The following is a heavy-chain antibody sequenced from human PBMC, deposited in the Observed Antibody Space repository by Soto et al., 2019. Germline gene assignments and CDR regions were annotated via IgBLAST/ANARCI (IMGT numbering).Heavy chain of an antibody. CDR1: GFTFSSYA. CDR2: ISYDGSNK. V-gene: IGHV3-30*04. D-gene: IGHD3-3*01. CDR3: ARDRESNDFWSGYFDY. Sequence: GGSLRLSCAASGFTFSSYAMHWVRQAPGKGLEWVAVISYDGSNKYYADSVKGRFTISRDNSKNTLYLQMNSLRAEDTAVYYCARDRESNDFWSGYFDYWGQGTLVTVSS. J-gene: IGHJ4*02.